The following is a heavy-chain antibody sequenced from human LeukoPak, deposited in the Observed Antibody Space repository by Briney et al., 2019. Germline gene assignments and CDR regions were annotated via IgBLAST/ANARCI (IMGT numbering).Heavy chain of an antibody. J-gene: IGHJ6*03. CDR1: GASVSDYY. Sequence: PSETLSLTCTVSGASVSDYYWSWVRQPAGKGLEWIGRIFTTGSTDYNTSLKSRVTMSRDRSKNQLFLTLTSVTAADTAVYYCARASDSIFSYYYHMDLWGKGSRSPSP. D-gene: IGHD3-3*02. V-gene: IGHV4-4*07. CDR3: ARASDSIFSYYYHMDL. CDR2: IFTTGST.